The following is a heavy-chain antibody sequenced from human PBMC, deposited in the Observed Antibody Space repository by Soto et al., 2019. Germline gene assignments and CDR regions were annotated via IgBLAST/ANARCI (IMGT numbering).Heavy chain of an antibody. CDR3: TTGIYYDILTGYHNVAY. J-gene: IGHJ4*02. CDR2: IKSKTDGGTA. CDR1: GFNLSNPW. Sequence: GGSLRISCVASGFNLSNPWMTWVRQDAGKGLEWVGRIKSKTDGGTADYAAPVKGRATISRDDSKNTVYLQMNSLKTEDTAVYYCTTGIYYDILTGYHNVAYWGQGALVTVSS. V-gene: IGHV3-15*01. D-gene: IGHD3-9*01.